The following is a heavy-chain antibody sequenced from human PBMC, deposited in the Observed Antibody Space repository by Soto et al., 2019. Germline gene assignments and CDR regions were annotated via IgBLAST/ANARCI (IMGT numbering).Heavy chain of an antibody. V-gene: IGHV3-33*01. Sequence: VQLVESGGGVVQPGRSLRLSCAASGFTFSNYGMHWVRQAPGKGLEWVAVIWYDGNNKYYADSVKGRFTISRDNSKNTLYLQMNSLKAEDTAVYYCARGVRQADAFDIWGQGTMVTVSS. J-gene: IGHJ3*02. CDR2: IWYDGNNK. CDR3: ARGVRQADAFDI. CDR1: GFTFSNYG. D-gene: IGHD3-3*01.